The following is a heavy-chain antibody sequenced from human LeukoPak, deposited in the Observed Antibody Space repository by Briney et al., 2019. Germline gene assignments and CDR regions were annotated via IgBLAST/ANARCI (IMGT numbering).Heavy chain of an antibody. CDR1: GFTFKIYG. Sequence: GGSLRLSCGASGFTFKIYGMNWVRQAPGKGLEWVSAISGSGGSTYYADSVKGRFTISRDNSKNTLYLQMNSLRAEDTAVYYCAKRSGWYYYYMDVWGKGTTVTVSS. J-gene: IGHJ6*03. V-gene: IGHV3-23*01. CDR2: ISGSGGST. D-gene: IGHD1-14*01. CDR3: AKRSGWYYYYMDV.